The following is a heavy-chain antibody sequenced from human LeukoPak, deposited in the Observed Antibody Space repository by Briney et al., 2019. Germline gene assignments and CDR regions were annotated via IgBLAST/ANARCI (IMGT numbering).Heavy chain of an antibody. CDR2: INHSGST. V-gene: IGHV4-34*01. D-gene: IGHD5-18*01. CDR1: AASISSYY. CDR3: ARPKARGYSYGLSY. J-gene: IGHJ4*02. Sequence: SETLSLTCTVSAASISSYYWSWIRQPPGKGLEWIGEINHSGSTNYNPSLKSRVTISVGTSKNQFSLKLSSVTAADTAVYYCARPKARGYSYGLSYWGQGTLVTVSS.